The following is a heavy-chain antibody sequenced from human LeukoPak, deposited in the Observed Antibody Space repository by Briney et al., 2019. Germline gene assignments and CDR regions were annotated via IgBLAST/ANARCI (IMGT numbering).Heavy chain of an antibody. CDR2: IGTTINGT. Sequence: QTGGSLRLSCVASGFTFRRYAMIWVRQTPGKGLEWVATIGTTINGTYYADSVRGRFTVSRDNSRDTLHLYMNNLSADDTALYYCARLTVDLPADWFDPWGQGTLVIVSS. V-gene: IGHV3-23*01. J-gene: IGHJ5*02. D-gene: IGHD1-14*01. CDR3: ARLTVDLPADWFDP. CDR1: GFTFRRYA.